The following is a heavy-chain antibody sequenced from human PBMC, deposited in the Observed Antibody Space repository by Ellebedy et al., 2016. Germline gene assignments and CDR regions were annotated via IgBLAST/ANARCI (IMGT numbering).Heavy chain of an antibody. Sequence: SGPTLVKPTQTLTLTCTFSGFSLSSSGMCVSWIRQPPGKALEWLARIDWDDNKYYSTSLKTRLTISKDTSKNQVVLTMTNMDPVDTATYNCARISKHYDSSATSGLDYWGQGTLVTVSS. CDR1: GFSLSSSGMC. D-gene: IGHD3-22*01. CDR2: IDWDDNK. J-gene: IGHJ4*02. V-gene: IGHV2-70*11. CDR3: ARISKHYDSSATSGLDY.